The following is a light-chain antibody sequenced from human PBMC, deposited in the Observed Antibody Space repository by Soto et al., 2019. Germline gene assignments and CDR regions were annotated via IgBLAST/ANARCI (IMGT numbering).Light chain of an antibody. Sequence: DIQMTQSPSSLSASFGDRVTITCRASQGISNELAWYQQKPGKVPKLLIYAASTLQSGVPSRFSGSGSGTDFTLTISGLHPEDVATYYCQKYNIAPLTFGQGTRLEI. CDR2: AAS. J-gene: IGKJ5*01. CDR1: QGISNE. V-gene: IGKV1-27*01. CDR3: QKYNIAPLT.